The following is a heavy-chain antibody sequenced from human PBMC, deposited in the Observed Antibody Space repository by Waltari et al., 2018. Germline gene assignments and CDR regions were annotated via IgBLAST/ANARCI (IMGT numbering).Heavy chain of an antibody. D-gene: IGHD3-3*01. Sequence: QVQLVESGGGVVQPGRSLRLSCAASGFTFSSYGMHWVRQAPGKGLEWVAVISYDGSNKYYADSVKGRFTISRDNSKNTLYLQMNSLRAEDTAVYYCARDENFWSGSPFGVDYWGQGTLVTVSS. CDR2: ISYDGSNK. J-gene: IGHJ4*02. V-gene: IGHV3-30*03. CDR3: ARDENFWSGSPFGVDY. CDR1: GFTFSSYG.